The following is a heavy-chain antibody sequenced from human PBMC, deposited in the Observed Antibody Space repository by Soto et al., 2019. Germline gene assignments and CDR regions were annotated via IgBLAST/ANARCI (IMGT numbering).Heavy chain of an antibody. CDR1: GFTADDYA. D-gene: IGHD2-21*02. CDR3: AKNSKWGGKTTIPYLDS. Sequence: EVQLVESGGGLVQPGRSLRLSCVASGFTADDYAMHWVRQAPGKGLEWVSGISSNSDTIDYADSVKGRFTISRDNRKNPLFLPNNRLRPEDTALYYCAKNSKWGGKTTIPYLDSWGQGTLVTVSS. CDR2: ISSNSDTI. V-gene: IGHV3-9*02. J-gene: IGHJ4*02.